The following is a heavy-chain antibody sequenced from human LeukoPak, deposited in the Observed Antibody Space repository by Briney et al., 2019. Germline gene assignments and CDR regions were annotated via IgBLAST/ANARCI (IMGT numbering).Heavy chain of an antibody. CDR2: INPNSGGT. CDR3: ARSDYLATYY. CDR1: GYTFTGYY. J-gene: IGHJ4*02. V-gene: IGHV1-2*02. Sequence: ASVKVSCKASGYTFTGYYIHWVRQAPGQGLEWMGWINPNSGGTNYAQKFQGRVTMTRDTSISTAYMVLSRLRSDDTAVYYCARSDYLATYYWGQGTPVTISS. D-gene: IGHD4/OR15-4a*01.